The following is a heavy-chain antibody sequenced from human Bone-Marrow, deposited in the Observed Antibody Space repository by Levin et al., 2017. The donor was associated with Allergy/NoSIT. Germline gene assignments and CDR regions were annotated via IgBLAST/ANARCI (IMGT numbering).Heavy chain of an antibody. CDR3: TTERGSYDILTGYRPYGMDV. CDR1: GFTFSNAW. J-gene: IGHJ6*02. Sequence: SCAASGFTFSNAWMSWVRQAPGKGLEWVGRIKSKTDGGTTDYAAPVKGRFTISRDDSKNTLYLQMNSLKTEDTAVYYCTTERGSYDILTGYRPYGMDVWGQGTTVTVSS. D-gene: IGHD3-9*01. V-gene: IGHV3-15*01. CDR2: IKSKTDGGTT.